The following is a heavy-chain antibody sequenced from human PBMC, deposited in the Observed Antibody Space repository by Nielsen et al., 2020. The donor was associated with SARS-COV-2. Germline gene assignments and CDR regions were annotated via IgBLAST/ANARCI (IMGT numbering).Heavy chain of an antibody. V-gene: IGHV3-23*01. Sequence: GESLKISCVASGFIFSSYAMNWVRQAPGKGLEWVSTISGSGGGTYYADSVKGRFSISRDNSKNILYLQMNSLRAEDTALYYCAKEGNSGSAYDQWGQGTLVTVSS. CDR2: ISGSGGGT. D-gene: IGHD1-26*01. CDR3: AKEGNSGSAYDQ. CDR1: GFIFSSYA. J-gene: IGHJ5*02.